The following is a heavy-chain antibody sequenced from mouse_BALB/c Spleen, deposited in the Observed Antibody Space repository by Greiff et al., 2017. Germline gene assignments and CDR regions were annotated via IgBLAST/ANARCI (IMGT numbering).Heavy chain of an antibody. D-gene: IGHD4-1*01. CDR2: ISDGGSYT. V-gene: IGHV5-4*02. CDR1: GFTFSDYY. J-gene: IGHJ3*01. CDR3: ARDTGHAWFAY. Sequence: DVMLVESGGGLVKPGGSLKLSCAASGFTFSDYYMYWVRQTPEKRLEWVATISDGGSYTYYPDSVKGRFTISRDNAKNNLYLQMSSLKSEDTAMYYCARDTGHAWFAYWGQGTLVTVSA.